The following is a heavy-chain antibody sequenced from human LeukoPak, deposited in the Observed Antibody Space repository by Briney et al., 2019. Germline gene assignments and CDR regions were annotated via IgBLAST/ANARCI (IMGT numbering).Heavy chain of an antibody. D-gene: IGHD5-12*01. CDR2: ISASGGST. V-gene: IGHV3-23*01. CDR3: AKSPTADSGYVGDY. CDR1: GFTFSSYA. J-gene: IGHJ4*02. Sequence: PGGSLRLSCAASGFTFSSYAMSWVRQAPGKGLEWVSAISASGGSTYNADSVKGRFTISRDNSKNTLYLQMNSLRAEDTAVYYCAKSPTADSGYVGDYWGQETLVTVSS.